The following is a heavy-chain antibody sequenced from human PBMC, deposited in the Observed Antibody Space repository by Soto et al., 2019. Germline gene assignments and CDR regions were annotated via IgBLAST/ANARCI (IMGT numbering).Heavy chain of an antibody. J-gene: IGHJ5*02. Sequence: LILSYETSGFRLSQNSMNWVRQAPGKGLECVAYIKQDGSEKSDVDSVKGRFSISRDNTKTTVYLQMNSLRSEDTAAYYWAEIGSVRAVFGPWLQG. CDR1: GFRLSQNS. CDR2: IKQDGSEK. CDR3: AEIGSVRAVFGP. D-gene: IGHD2-15*01. V-gene: IGHV3-7*03.